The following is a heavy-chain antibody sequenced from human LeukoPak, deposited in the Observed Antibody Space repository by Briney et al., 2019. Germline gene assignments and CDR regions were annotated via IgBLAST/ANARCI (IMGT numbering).Heavy chain of an antibody. Sequence: ASVKVSCKAFGYTFTSNYMHWVRQAPGQGPEWMGVISPSGGSTTYAQKFQGRVTLTRDMSTSTDYLELSSLRSEDTAVYYCARGSVTPIYYFDYWGQGTLVTVSS. J-gene: IGHJ4*02. CDR1: GYTFTSNY. CDR3: ARGSVTPIYYFDY. CDR2: ISPSGGST. V-gene: IGHV1-46*01. D-gene: IGHD2-21*02.